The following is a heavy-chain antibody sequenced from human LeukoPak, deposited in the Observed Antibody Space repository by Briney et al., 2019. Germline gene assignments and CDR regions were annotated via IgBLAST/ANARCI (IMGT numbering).Heavy chain of an antibody. V-gene: IGHV3-11*06. CDR2: ISGSSSYT. CDR1: XFTFSDYY. J-gene: IGHJ4*02. D-gene: IGHD5-18*01. CDR3: ARGGGEDTAMVTPDY. Sequence: GGSLRLSCAASXFTFSDYYMTWIRQAPGKGLEWVSYISGSSSYTNFADSVKGRFTISRDNAKNSLYLQMNSLRAEDTAVYYCARGGGEDTAMVTPDYWGQGTLVTVSS.